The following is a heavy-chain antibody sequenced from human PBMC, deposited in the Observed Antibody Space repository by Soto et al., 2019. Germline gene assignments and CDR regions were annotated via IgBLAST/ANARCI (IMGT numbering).Heavy chain of an antibody. CDR3: ERDDHTYGVY. CDR1: GFSFRDYF. V-gene: IGHV3-11*01. CDR2: IGPYGNSI. D-gene: IGHD4-17*01. J-gene: IGHJ4*02. Sequence: PGESLKISCAASGFSFRDYFMSWLRQAPGKGLEWVSYIGPYGNSIYYADSVKGRFTISRDDATKSLHLHMKSLRNDATAVYYCERDDHTYGVYWGQGTPVTVAS.